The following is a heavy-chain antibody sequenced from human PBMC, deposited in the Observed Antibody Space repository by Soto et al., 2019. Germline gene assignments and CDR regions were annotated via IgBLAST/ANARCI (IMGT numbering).Heavy chain of an antibody. J-gene: IGHJ4*02. CDR3: ATIPIAARPNFLDY. CDR1: GYTLTELS. V-gene: IGHV1-24*01. CDR2: FDPEDGET. Sequence: GASVKVSCKVSGYTLTELSMHWVRQAPGKGLEWMGGFDPEDGETIYAQKFQGRVTMTEDTSTDTAYMELSSLRSEDTAVYYCATIPIAARPNFLDYWGQGTLVTVSS. D-gene: IGHD6-6*01.